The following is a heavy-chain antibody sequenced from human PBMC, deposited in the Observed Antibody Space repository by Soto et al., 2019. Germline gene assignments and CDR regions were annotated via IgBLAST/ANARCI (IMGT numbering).Heavy chain of an antibody. J-gene: IGHJ4*01. V-gene: IGHV6-1*01. Sequence: SQTLSLTCAITGDSVSSNSAGWSWVRQSPSRGLEWLGRTYYRSKWYYEYAVSVRGRITINPDTPKKQYSLQLNSVTPEDTAVYFCARGEQYSGRIFDYWGKGTLVTVSS. CDR1: GDSVSSNSAG. D-gene: IGHD1-26*01. CDR2: TYYRSKWYY. CDR3: ARGEQYSGRIFDY.